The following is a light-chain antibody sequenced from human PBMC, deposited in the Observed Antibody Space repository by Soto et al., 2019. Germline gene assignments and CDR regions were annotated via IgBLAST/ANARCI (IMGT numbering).Light chain of an antibody. CDR1: LRIAGS. V-gene: IGKV3-11*01. Sequence: EILLTQSPATLSLSPGERATLSCRASLRIAGSLAWYQQKPGQAPRLLIYDVASRAAGIPARFSGSGSWPDFTLTITSLESEDFAVYYCQQGDTFGQGTKVDI. CDR3: QQGDT. CDR2: DVA. J-gene: IGKJ2*01.